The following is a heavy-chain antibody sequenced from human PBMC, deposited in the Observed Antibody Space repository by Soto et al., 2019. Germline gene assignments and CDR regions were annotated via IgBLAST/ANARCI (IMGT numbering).Heavy chain of an antibody. J-gene: IGHJ5*01. Sequence: TGGSLRLSCVASGFTFADYAMHWFRRIPGKGLEWVAVISYSGDRQYYAESVKGRFTISRDNSKKTLYLQMFSLTSEDSAVFYCARTPAAMITDRYNWFDSWGPGTQVTVSS. CDR2: ISYSGDRQ. D-gene: IGHD3-16*01. V-gene: IGHV3-30*01. CDR1: GFTFADYA. CDR3: ARTPAAMITDRYNWFDS.